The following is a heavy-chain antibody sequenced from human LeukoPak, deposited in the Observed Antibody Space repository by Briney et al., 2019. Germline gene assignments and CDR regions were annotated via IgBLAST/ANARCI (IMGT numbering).Heavy chain of an antibody. D-gene: IGHD3-16*01. J-gene: IGHJ4*02. Sequence: PGGSLRLSCTASGFTFNRYAMSWVRQAPGKGLEWVANIKQDGSESYYVDSVKGRFTFSRDNAKNSLYLQINSLRAEDTAVYYCARLGEKADFDYWGQGTLVTVSS. CDR1: GFTFNRYA. CDR2: IKQDGSES. V-gene: IGHV3-7*01. CDR3: ARLGEKADFDY.